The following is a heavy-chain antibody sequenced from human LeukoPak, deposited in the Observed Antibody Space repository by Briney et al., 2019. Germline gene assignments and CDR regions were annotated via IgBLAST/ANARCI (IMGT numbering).Heavy chain of an antibody. CDR3: ARDHHRYCSSTSCYDGVDY. V-gene: IGHV3-21*01. J-gene: IGHJ4*02. D-gene: IGHD2-2*01. CDR1: GFTFSSYS. Sequence: GGSLRLSCAASGFTFSSYSMNWVRQAPGKGLEWVSSISSSSSYIYYADSVKGRFTISRDNAKNSLYLQMNSLRAEDTAVYYCARDHHRYCSSTSCYDGVDYWGQGTLVTVSS. CDR2: ISSSSSYI.